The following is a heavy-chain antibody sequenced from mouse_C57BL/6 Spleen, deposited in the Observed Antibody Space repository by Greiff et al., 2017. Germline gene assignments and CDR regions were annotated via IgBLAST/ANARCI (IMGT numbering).Heavy chain of an antibody. J-gene: IGHJ2*01. CDR2: IHPNSGST. D-gene: IGHD1-1*01. CDR3: ASSTTVVAGGY. Sequence: QVQLQQPGAELVKPGASVKLSCKASGYTFTSYWMHWVKQRPGQGLEWIGMIHPNSGSTNYNEKFKSKATLTVDKSSSTAYMQLSSLTSEDSAVYYWASSTTVVAGGYWGQGTTLTVSS. CDR1: GYTFTSYW. V-gene: IGHV1-64*01.